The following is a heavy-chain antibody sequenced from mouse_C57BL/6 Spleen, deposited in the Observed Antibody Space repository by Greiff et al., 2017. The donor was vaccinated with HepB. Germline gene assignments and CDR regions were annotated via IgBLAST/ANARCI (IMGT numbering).Heavy chain of an antibody. Sequence: EVHLVESEGGLVQPGSSMKLSCTASGFTFSDYYMAWVRQVPEKGLEWIANINYDGSSTYYLDSLKSRFIISRDNAKNILYLQMSSLKSEDTATYYCARDGPYAMDYWGQGTSVTVSS. CDR2: INYDGSST. V-gene: IGHV5-16*01. J-gene: IGHJ4*01. CDR1: GFTFSDYY. CDR3: ARDGPYAMDY.